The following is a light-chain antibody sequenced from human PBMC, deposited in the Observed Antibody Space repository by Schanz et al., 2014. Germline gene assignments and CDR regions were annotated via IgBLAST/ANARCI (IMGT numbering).Light chain of an antibody. Sequence: IVLTQSPGTLSLSPGEGATLSCRASQSVSSNYLAWYQQKPGQAPRLLIYGAISRATGIPDKFSGSGSGTDFTLTISSLQAEDVAVYYCQHYYTTPFTFGPGTKVEIK. J-gene: IGKJ3*01. CDR2: GAI. CDR3: QHYYTTPFT. V-gene: IGKV3-20*01. CDR1: QSVSSNY.